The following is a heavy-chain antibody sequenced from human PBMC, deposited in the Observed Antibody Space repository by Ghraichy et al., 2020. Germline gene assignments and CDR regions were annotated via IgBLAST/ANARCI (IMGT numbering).Heavy chain of an antibody. D-gene: IGHD3-10*01. V-gene: IGHV1-69*02. J-gene: IGHJ6*02. CDR3: SAPYGSCLSYMDV. CDR2: IIPVLNLR. Sequence: SVKVSCQASGGPFSSHTITWVRQAPGQGLEWMGRIIPVLNLRNYTQTLQGRATILADSSTRTAYMELSGLTSEDTAVYYCSAPYGSCLSYMDVWGQGTTVIVTS. CDR1: GGPFSSHT.